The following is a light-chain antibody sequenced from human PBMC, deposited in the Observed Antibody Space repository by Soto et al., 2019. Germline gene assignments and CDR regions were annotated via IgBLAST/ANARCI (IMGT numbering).Light chain of an antibody. Sequence: DIQMTQSPSSLSASVGDRVTITCRTTQSIRNYLNWYQQKPGKAPKLLIYAASSLQSGVPSRFSGSGSGTDFTLTISSLQPEDFATYYCQQSYSTLGLTFGGGTKVEIK. V-gene: IGKV1-39*01. CDR2: AAS. CDR3: QQSYSTLGLT. J-gene: IGKJ4*01. CDR1: QSIRNY.